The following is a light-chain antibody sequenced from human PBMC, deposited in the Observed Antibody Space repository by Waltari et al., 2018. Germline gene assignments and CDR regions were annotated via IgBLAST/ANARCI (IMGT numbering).Light chain of an antibody. CDR3: YSRDSSGDHLRV. CDR1: GLRGYY. V-gene: IGLV3-19*01. CDR2: GKN. Sequence: SSELTQDPAVSVALGQTVTIKCQGDGLRGYYASWYKQKPGQAPVLVIFGKNNRPSGIPDRFSGSSSGNTVSLTITGAQAEDEAGYYCYSRDSSGDHLRVFGTGTRVTVL. J-gene: IGLJ1*01.